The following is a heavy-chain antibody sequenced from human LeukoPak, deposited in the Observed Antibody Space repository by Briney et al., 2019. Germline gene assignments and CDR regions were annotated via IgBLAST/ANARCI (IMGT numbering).Heavy chain of an antibody. CDR1: GGSISSGSYY. D-gene: IGHD1-26*01. V-gene: IGHV4-61*02. CDR2: IYTSGST. J-gene: IGHJ1*01. CDR3: ASGSGSYWAAEYFQH. Sequence: PSQTLSLTCTVSGGSISSGSYYWSWIRQPAGKGLEWIGRIYTSGSTNYNPSLKSRVTISVDTSKNQFSLKLSSVTAADTAVYYCASGSGSYWAAEYFQHWGQGTLVTVSS.